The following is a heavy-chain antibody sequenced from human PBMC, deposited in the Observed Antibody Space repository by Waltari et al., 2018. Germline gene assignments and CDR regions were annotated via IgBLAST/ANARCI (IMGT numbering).Heavy chain of an antibody. CDR3: AKAPGSYNCFAFDI. Sequence: QVQLVESGGGVVQPGRSLRLSCAASGFTFSSYGMHWVRQAPGKGLEWVAVIWYDGSNKYYADSVKGRFTISRDNSKNTLYLQMNSLRAEDTAVYYCAKAPGSYNCFAFDIWGQGTMVTVSS. CDR2: IWYDGSNK. D-gene: IGHD3-10*01. CDR1: GFTFSSYG. V-gene: IGHV3-33*06. J-gene: IGHJ3*02.